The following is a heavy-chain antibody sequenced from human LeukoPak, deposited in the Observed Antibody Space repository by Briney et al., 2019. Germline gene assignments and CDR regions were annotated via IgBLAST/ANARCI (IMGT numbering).Heavy chain of an antibody. CDR3: ARGLDYGDYDNWFDP. J-gene: IGHJ5*02. CDR1: GGTFSSYA. D-gene: IGHD4-17*01. CDR2: IIPILGIA. Sequence: SVKVSCKASGGTFSSYAISWVRQAPGQGLEWMGRIIPILGIANYAQKLQGRVTITADKSTSTAYMELSSLRSEDTAVYYCARGLDYGDYDNWFDPWGQGTLVTVSS. V-gene: IGHV1-69*04.